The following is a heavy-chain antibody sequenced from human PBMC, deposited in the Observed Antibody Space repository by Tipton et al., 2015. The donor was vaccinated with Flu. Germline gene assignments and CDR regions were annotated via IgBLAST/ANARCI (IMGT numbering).Heavy chain of an antibody. CDR2: MYYSGST. V-gene: IGHV4-59*01. D-gene: IGHD3-22*01. J-gene: IGHJ4*02. CDR3: ARDLKWSSAYYNPFGY. Sequence: LRLSCTVSGDSISSYYWSWIRQPPGKGLEWIGYMYYSGSTKYNPSLKSRATISIDTSKNQFSLKLTSVTAADTAVYYCARDLKWSSAYYNPFGYWGQGTLVTVSS. CDR1: GDSISSYY.